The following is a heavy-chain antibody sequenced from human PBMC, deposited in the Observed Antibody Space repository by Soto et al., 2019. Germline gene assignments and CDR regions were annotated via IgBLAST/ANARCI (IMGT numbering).Heavy chain of an antibody. CDR2: ISGSGGST. V-gene: IGHV3-23*01. D-gene: IGHD3-22*01. Sequence: GGSLRLSCAASGFTFSSYAMSWVRQAPGKGLEWVSAISGSGGSTYYAGSVKGRFTISRDNSKNTLYLQMNSLRAEDTAVYYCAKEYYYDSSGYYYNYFDYWGQGTLVTVSS. J-gene: IGHJ4*02. CDR3: AKEYYYDSSGYYYNYFDY. CDR1: GFTFSSYA.